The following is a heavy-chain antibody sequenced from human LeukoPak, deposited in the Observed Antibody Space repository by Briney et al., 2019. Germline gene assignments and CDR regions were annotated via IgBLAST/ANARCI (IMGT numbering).Heavy chain of an antibody. CDR2: IKQDGSEK. Sequence: GGSLRLSCAASGFTFSSYWMSWVRQAPGKGLEWVANIKQDGSEKYYVDSVKGRFTISRDNAKNSLYLQMNSLRAEDTAVYYCARDRYCSGGSCYDYYYYHGMDVWGQGTTVTVSS. V-gene: IGHV3-7*01. D-gene: IGHD2-15*01. CDR3: ARDRYCSGGSCYDYYYYHGMDV. J-gene: IGHJ6*02. CDR1: GFTFSSYW.